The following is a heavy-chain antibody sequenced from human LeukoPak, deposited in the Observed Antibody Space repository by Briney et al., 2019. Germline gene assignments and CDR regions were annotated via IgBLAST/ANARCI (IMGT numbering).Heavy chain of an antibody. V-gene: IGHV3-30*07. Sequence: GGSLRLSCAASGFTFSSYAMHWVRQAPGKGLEWVAVISYDGSNKYYADSVKGRFTISRDNSKNTLYLQMNSLRAEDTAVYYCAREVTMVRDPFYGMDVWGQGTTVTVSS. J-gene: IGHJ6*02. CDR1: GFTFSSYA. D-gene: IGHD3-10*01. CDR3: AREVTMVRDPFYGMDV. CDR2: ISYDGSNK.